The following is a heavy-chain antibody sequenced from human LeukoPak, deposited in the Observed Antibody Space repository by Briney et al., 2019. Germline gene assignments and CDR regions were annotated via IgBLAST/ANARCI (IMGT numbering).Heavy chain of an antibody. CDR3: ASPQCGYG. Sequence: GGSLRLSCAASEFTFSSYSMNWVRQAPGEGLQCVTYSTGSYSGIHYADSVKGRFTISRDNSKNTLYLQVNSLREEDTAVYYCASPQCGYGWGQGTLVTVSS. J-gene: IGHJ4*02. D-gene: IGHD5-12*01. CDR2: STGSYSGI. CDR1: EFTFSSYS. V-gene: IGHV3-48*02.